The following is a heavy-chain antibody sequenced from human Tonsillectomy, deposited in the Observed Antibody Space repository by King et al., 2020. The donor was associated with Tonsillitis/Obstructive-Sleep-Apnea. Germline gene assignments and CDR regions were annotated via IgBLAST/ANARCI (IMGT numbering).Heavy chain of an antibody. J-gene: IGHJ4*02. V-gene: IGHV4-4*02. CDR3: ARDTVSDILTGYYYFGY. CDR1: GGSISSSNW. D-gene: IGHD3-9*01. Sequence: QLQESGPGLVKPSGTLSLTCAVSGGSISSSNWWSWVRQPPGKGLEWIGEIYHSGSTNYNPSLKSRVTISVDKSKNQFSLKLSSVTAADTAVYYCARDTVSDILTGYYYFGYWGQGTLVTVSS. CDR2: IYHSGST.